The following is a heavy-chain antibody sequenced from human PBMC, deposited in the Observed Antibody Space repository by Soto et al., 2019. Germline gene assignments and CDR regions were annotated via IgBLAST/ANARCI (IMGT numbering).Heavy chain of an antibody. J-gene: IGHJ3*01. D-gene: IGHD3-9*01. Sequence: QVQLQESGPGLVKPSQTLSLTCSLSGGSISSEGYYWTWIRQHPGRGLEWIGDFYYAGTTSYSPSLKSRLTISIDTSNHHFYLRLTSVTAADTAVYYCARRHDILTGSDSFDVWGRGTMVNVSS. V-gene: IGHV4-31*03. CDR1: GGSISSEGYY. CDR3: ARRHDILTGSDSFDV. CDR2: FYYAGTT.